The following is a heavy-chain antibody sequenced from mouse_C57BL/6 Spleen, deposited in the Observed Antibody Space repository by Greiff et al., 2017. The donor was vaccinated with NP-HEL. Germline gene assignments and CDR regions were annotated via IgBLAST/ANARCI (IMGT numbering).Heavy chain of an antibody. D-gene: IGHD4-1*01. CDR3: ASKLTGYLDY. CDR2: ISDGGSYT. CDR1: GFTFSSYA. J-gene: IGHJ2*01. Sequence: EVKLMESGGGLVKPGGSLKLSCAASGFTFSSYAMSWVRQTPEKRLEWVATISDGGSYTYYPDNVKGRFTISIDNAKNNLYLQMSHLKSEDTAMYYCASKLTGYLDYWGQGTTLTVSS. V-gene: IGHV5-4*03.